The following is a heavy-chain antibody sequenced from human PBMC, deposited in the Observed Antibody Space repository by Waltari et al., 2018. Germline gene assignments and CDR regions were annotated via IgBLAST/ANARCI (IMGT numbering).Heavy chain of an antibody. CDR3: ARGGYYGSGSSAFDI. CDR1: GYPFTSYA. D-gene: IGHD3-10*01. J-gene: IGHJ3*02. CDR2: MNPNSGNT. V-gene: IGHV1-8*01. Sequence: QVQLVQSGAEVKKPGASVKVSCKASGYPFTSYAIKWLRQAPGHGLEWMGWMNPNSGNTGYAQKCQGRVTMTRNTAISTAYMELSSLRSEDTAVYYCARGGYYGSGSSAFDIWGQGTMVTVSS.